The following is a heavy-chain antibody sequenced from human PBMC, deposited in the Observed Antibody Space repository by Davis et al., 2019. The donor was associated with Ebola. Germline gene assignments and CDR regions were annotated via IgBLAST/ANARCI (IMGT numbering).Heavy chain of an antibody. Sequence: ASVKVSCKASGYTFTGYYLHWVRQAPGQGLEWMGWFNPNSGGATYAQKFQGRVTLTADESTSTAYMELTNLRSDDTAVYYCAREVGETKLDQWGQGTLVTVSS. CDR2: FNPNSGGA. D-gene: IGHD1-26*01. V-gene: IGHV1-2*02. CDR3: AREVGETKLDQ. J-gene: IGHJ4*02. CDR1: GYTFTGYY.